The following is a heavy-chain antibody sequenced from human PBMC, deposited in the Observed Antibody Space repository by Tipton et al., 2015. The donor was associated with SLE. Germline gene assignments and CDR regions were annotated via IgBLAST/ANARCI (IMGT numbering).Heavy chain of an antibody. V-gene: IGHV3-7*01. D-gene: IGHD5-24*01. CDR3: AKSRDGLGFDY. Sequence: SLRLSCEASGFTFSRYWMTWVRQAPGKGLEWVASIKQDGSEKYSVDSVKGRFTISRDNAKNSLYLQMNNLRADDTAVYYCAKSRDGLGFDYWGQGTLVTVSS. CDR2: IKQDGSEK. CDR1: GFTFSRYW. J-gene: IGHJ4*02.